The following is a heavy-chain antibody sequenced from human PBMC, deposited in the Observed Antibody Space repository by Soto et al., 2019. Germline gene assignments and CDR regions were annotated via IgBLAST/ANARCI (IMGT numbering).Heavy chain of an antibody. Sequence: QVQLVQSGAEVKKPGASVKVSCKASGYTFTSYAMHWVRQAPGQRLEWMGWINAGNGNKKYSQKFQGRVTITRDTSASTDYMELSSLRSEDTAVYYCARASKHWGVYYFDYWGQGTLVTVSS. D-gene: IGHD7-27*01. J-gene: IGHJ4*02. CDR1: GYTFTSYA. V-gene: IGHV1-3*01. CDR3: ARASKHWGVYYFDY. CDR2: INAGNGNK.